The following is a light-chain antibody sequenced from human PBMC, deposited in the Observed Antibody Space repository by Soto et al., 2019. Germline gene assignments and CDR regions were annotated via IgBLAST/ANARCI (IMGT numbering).Light chain of an antibody. J-gene: IGKJ2*01. CDR1: QSVSNN. CDR2: GAS. CDR3: QQHHSWFT. V-gene: IGKV3-15*01. Sequence: EVVMTQSPATLSVSPGETATLSCRASQSVSNNVAWYQQKPGQPPRLLIYGASTRATGIPARFTGSGSQTEFTLTISSLQSEDFAIYFCQQHHSWFTFGQGTKLEIK.